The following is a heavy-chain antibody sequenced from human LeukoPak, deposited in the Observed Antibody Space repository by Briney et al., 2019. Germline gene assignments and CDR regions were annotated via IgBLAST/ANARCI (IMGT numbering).Heavy chain of an antibody. D-gene: IGHD1-20*01. J-gene: IGHJ5*02. CDR2: INHSGST. Sequence: SETLSLTCAVYGGSFSGYYWSWIRQPPGKGLEWIGEINHSGSTIYNPSLKSRVTISVDTSKNQFSLKLSSVTAADTAVYYCASWITGTKGNWFDPWGQGTLVTVSS. CDR1: GGSFSGYY. CDR3: ASWITGTKGNWFDP. V-gene: IGHV4-34*01.